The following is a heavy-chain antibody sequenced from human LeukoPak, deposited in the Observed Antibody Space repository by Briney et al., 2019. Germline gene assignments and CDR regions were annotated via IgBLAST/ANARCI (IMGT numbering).Heavy chain of an antibody. V-gene: IGHV3-23*01. CDR2: ISGSGGST. CDR3: ARPVLVTHEFDY. Sequence: PGGSLRLSCAASGFTFSSYAMSWVRQAPGKGLEWVSAISGSGGSTYYADSVKGRFTISRDNSKNTLYLQMNSLRAEDTAVYYCARPVLVTHEFDYWGQGTLVTVSS. CDR1: GFTFSSYA. D-gene: IGHD2-21*02. J-gene: IGHJ4*02.